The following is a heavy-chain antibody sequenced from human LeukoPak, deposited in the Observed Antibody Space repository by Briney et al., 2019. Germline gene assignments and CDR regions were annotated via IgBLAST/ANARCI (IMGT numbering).Heavy chain of an antibody. CDR3: ARVFPRGAGAAAYPYYFDY. CDR1: GFTFSSYS. J-gene: IGHJ4*02. Sequence: PGGSLRRYCAASGFTFSSYSMNWVRQAPGKGLEWVSSISSSSSYIYYADSVKGRFTISRDNAKNSLYLQMNSLRAEDTAVYYCARVFPRGAGAAAYPYYFDYWGQGTLVTVSS. CDR2: ISSSSSYI. D-gene: IGHD6-13*01. V-gene: IGHV3-21*01.